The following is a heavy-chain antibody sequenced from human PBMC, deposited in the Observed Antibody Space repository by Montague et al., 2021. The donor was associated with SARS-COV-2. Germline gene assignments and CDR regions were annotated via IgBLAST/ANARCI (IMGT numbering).Heavy chain of an antibody. CDR2: N. V-gene: IGHV6-1*01. J-gene: IGHJ5*02. Sequence: NDYAVSVKSRITINPDTSKSQFSPQLNSVTPEDTAVYYCARDLDYYGSGSYPEGFDPWGQGTMVTVSS. D-gene: IGHD3-10*01. CDR3: ARDLDYYGSGSYPEGFDP.